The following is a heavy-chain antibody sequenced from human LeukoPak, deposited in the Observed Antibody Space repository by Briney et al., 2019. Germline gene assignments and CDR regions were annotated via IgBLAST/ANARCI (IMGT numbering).Heavy chain of an antibody. V-gene: IGHV3-23*01. J-gene: IGHJ3*02. D-gene: IGHD3-3*01. CDR3: AKGGLRFLEWLLSGDAFDI. CDR1: GFTFSSYA. Sequence: PGGSLRLSCAASGFTFSSYAMSWVRQAPGKGLEWVSAISGSGGSTYYADSVKGRFTISRDNSKNTLYLQMNSLRAEDTAVYYCAKGGLRFLEWLLSGDAFDIWGQGTMVTVSS. CDR2: ISGSGGST.